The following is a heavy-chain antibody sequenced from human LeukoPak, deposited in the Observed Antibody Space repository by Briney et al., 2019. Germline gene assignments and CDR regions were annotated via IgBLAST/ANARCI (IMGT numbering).Heavy chain of an antibody. V-gene: IGHV3-66*04. CDR2: IYSGGST. J-gene: IGHJ6*02. D-gene: IGHD6-19*01. CDR1: GFTVSSNY. Sequence: GGSLRLSCAASGFTVSSNYMSWVRQAPGKGLEWVSVIYSGGSTYYADSMKGRFTISRDNSKNTLYLQMNSLRAEDTAVYYCASQLYSSGWSYYYYYGMDVWGQGTTVTVSS. CDR3: ASQLYSSGWSYYYYYGMDV.